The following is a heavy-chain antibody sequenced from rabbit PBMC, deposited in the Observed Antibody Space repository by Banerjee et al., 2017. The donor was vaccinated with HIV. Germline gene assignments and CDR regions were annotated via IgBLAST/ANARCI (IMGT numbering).Heavy chain of an antibody. J-gene: IGHJ3*01. CDR2: IGAGSSDSP. CDR3: ARSAYAGYGYATVFGL. V-gene: IGHV1S45*01. Sequence: QEQLEESGGDLVKPEGSLTLTCTASGFTLSSYWICWVRQAPGKGLEWIACIGAGSSDSPYYASWAKGRFTCSKTSSTTVTLQMTSLTAADTATYFCARSAYAGYGYATVFGLWGQGTLVTVS. D-gene: IGHD6-1*01. CDR1: GFTLSSYW.